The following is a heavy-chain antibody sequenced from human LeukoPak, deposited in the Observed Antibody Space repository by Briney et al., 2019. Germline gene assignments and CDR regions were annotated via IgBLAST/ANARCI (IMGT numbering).Heavy chain of an antibody. CDR1: GFTFSSYS. D-gene: IGHD4-17*01. Sequence: GGSLRLSCAASGFTFSSYSMNWVRQAPGKGLEWVSSISSSSRYIYYADSVKGRFTISRDNAKNSLYLQMNSLRAEDTAVYYCARPTYGDYEAFDIWGQGTMVTVSS. CDR2: ISSSSRYI. CDR3: ARPTYGDYEAFDI. J-gene: IGHJ3*02. V-gene: IGHV3-21*01.